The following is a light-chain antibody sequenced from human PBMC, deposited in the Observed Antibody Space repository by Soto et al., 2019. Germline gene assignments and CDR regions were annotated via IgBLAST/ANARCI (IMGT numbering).Light chain of an antibody. V-gene: IGLV2-14*01. CDR1: SSDVGGYNY. CDR2: EVS. CDR3: SSYTSSNTLV. Sequence: QSALTQPASVSGSPGQSITISCIGTSSDVGGYNYVSWYQQHPDKAPKLMIYEVSNRPSGVSNRFSGSKSGNTASLTISGLQADDEADYYCSSYTSSNTLVFGGGTKLTVL. J-gene: IGLJ2*01.